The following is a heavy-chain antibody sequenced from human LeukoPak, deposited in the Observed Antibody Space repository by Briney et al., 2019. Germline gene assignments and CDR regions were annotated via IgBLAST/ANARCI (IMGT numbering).Heavy chain of an antibody. CDR1: GFTFSSYS. Sequence: PGGSLRLSCAASGFTFSSYSMNWVRQAPGKGLEWVSSISSSSSYIYYADSVKGRFTISRDNAKNSLYLQMNSLRAEDTAVYYCAKGGGDGADYYYYYMDVWGKGTTVTVSS. CDR2: ISSSSSYI. J-gene: IGHJ6*03. CDR3: AKGGGDGADYYYYYMDV. V-gene: IGHV3-21*01. D-gene: IGHD2-21*02.